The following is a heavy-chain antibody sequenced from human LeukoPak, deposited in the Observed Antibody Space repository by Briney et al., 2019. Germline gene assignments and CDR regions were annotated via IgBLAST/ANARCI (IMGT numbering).Heavy chain of an antibody. J-gene: IGHJ4*02. V-gene: IGHV3-48*02. CDR3: ARDRYDNDGYYYPR. CDR1: RFTFSSFS. CDR2: ISTSSTTT. Sequence: PGGSLRLSCAASRFTFSSFSMSWVRQAPGKGLEWISYISTSSTTTYYADSVKGRFTITRDNAKNSLYLQMNSLRDEDTAVYYCARDRYDNDGYYYPRWGQGTLVTVSS. D-gene: IGHD3-22*01.